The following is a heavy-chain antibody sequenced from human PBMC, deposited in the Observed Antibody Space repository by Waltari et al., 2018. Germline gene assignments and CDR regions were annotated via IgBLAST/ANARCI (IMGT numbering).Heavy chain of an antibody. CDR1: GGSISSHY. CDR3: ARHGLLGAFDI. J-gene: IGHJ3*02. D-gene: IGHD2-15*01. CDR2: IYYSGST. Sequence: QVQLQESGPGLVKPLETLSLTCTVSGGSISSHYWRWIRQPPGKGLEWIGYIYYSGSTNYNPSLKSRVTISVDTSKNQFSLKLSSVTAADTAVYYCARHGLLGAFDIWGQGTMVTVSS. V-gene: IGHV4-59*11.